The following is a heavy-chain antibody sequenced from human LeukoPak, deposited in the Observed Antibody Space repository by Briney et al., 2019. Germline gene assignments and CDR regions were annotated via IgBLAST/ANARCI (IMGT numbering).Heavy chain of an antibody. D-gene: IGHD5-24*01. CDR3: AREEDDGSQNYYYYGMDV. CDR1: GGSISSSSYY. Sequence: SETLSLTCTVSGGSISSSSYYWGWIRQPPGKGLEWIGSIYYSGSTYCNPSLKSRVTISVDTSKNQFSLKLSSVTAADTAVYYCAREEDDGSQNYYYYGMDVWGQGTTVTVSS. V-gene: IGHV4-39*01. CDR2: IYYSGST. J-gene: IGHJ6*02.